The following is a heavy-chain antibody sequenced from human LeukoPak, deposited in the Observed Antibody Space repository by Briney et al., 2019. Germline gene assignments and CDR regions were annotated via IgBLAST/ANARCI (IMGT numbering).Heavy chain of an antibody. J-gene: IGHJ4*02. Sequence: ASETLSLTCTVSGGSITSSVYYWGWIRQPPGKGLEWIGSFYYTGNTYYNPSLKSRVSISVDSSKNQFSLKLSSVTAADTAVYYCARSPETSRYDYWGQGTLVTVSS. CDR1: GGSITSSVYY. CDR3: ARSPETSRYDY. D-gene: IGHD3-9*01. CDR2: FYYTGNT. V-gene: IGHV4-39*01.